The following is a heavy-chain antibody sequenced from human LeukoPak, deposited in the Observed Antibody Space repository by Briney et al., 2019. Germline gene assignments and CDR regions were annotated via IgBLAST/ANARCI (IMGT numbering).Heavy chain of an antibody. Sequence: ASVKVSCKASGYTFTTYYVHWVRQAPGQGLEWMGWINPNSGGTNYAQKFQGRVTMTRDTSISTAYMELSRLRSDDTAVYYCARALPLNIVVVPAAMSSFNYWGQGTLVTVSS. D-gene: IGHD2-2*01. CDR3: ARALPLNIVVVPAAMSSFNY. V-gene: IGHV1-2*02. J-gene: IGHJ4*02. CDR1: GYTFTTYY. CDR2: INPNSGGT.